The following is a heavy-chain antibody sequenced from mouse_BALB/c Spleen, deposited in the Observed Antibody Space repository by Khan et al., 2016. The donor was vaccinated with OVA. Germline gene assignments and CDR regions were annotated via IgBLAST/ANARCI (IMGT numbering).Heavy chain of an antibody. CDR2: INPSNGYT. CDR1: GYTFTTYT. J-gene: IGHJ3*01. CDR3: AREGAYYRSDGWFSY. Sequence: QVQLQQPGAELARPGASVKMSCKASGYTFTTYTMHWVKQRPGQGLEWIEYINPSNGYTNYNQKFKDKSTLTADKSSSTAYMQLSSLTSDYSAVYYCAREGAYYRSDGWFSYWGQGTLVTVSA. V-gene: IGHV1-4*01. D-gene: IGHD2-14*01.